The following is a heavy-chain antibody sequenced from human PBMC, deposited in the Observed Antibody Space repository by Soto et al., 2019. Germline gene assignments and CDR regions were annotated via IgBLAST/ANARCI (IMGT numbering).Heavy chain of an antibody. Sequence: QVQLVQSGTEVKKPGSSVKVSCKASGDTFSFYTINWVRQAPGLGLEWVGRINPIVSMSNYAQKCQGRVSMTADKSPSTAYMELRSLRSDDTAMYFCAASYGSGYRAFDYWGQGALVIVSS. V-gene: IGHV1-69*02. J-gene: IGHJ4*02. D-gene: IGHD3-10*01. CDR1: GDTFSFYT. CDR2: INPIVSMS. CDR3: AASYGSGYRAFDY.